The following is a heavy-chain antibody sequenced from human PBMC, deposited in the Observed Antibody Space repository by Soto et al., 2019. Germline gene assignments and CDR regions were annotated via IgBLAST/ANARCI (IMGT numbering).Heavy chain of an antibody. CDR2: ISASGSTI. J-gene: IGHJ4*02. Sequence: EVQLVESGGGLVQPGGSLRLSCAGSGFSFINHHMHWVRQAPGKGLEYVSGISASGSTIYYADSVKGRFTISRDNSKNTLFLQMGDLRNEDMAVYYCARVGKTYGDYDYWGQGTLVTVSS. V-gene: IGHV3-64*07. CDR3: ARVGKTYGDYDY. D-gene: IGHD4-17*01. CDR1: GFSFINHH.